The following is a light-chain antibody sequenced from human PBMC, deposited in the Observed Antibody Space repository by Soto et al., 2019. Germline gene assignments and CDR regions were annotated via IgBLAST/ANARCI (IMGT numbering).Light chain of an antibody. CDR1: SSDVGGYNY. J-gene: IGLJ2*01. CDR3: SSYTRSSTPV. CDR2: EVN. V-gene: IGLV2-14*01. Sequence: QSALTQPASVSGSPGQSITISCTGTSSDVGGYNYVSWYQQHPGKAPKLMIYEVNNRPSGVSNRFSGSKSGNTASLTISGLQAEDEADYYCSSYTRSSTPVFGGGTKLTVL.